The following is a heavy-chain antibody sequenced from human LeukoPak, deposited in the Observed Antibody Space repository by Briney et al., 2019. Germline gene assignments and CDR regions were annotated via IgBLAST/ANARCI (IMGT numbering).Heavy chain of an antibody. CDR3: AELGITMIGGV. J-gene: IGHJ6*04. CDR1: GFTFSSYA. CDR2: ISYDGSNK. V-gene: IGHV3-30*04. Sequence: GGSLRLSCAASGFTFSSYATHWVRQAPGKGLEWVAVISYDGSNKYYADFVKGRFTISRDDSKNTLYLQMNSLRAEDTAVYYCAELGITMIGGVWGKGTTVTISS. D-gene: IGHD3-10*02.